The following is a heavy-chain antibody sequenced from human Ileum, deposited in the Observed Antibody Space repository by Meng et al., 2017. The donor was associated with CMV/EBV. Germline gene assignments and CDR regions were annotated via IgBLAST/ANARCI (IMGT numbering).Heavy chain of an antibody. CDR1: YTFTNYA. D-gene: IGHD3-10*01. Sequence: YTFTNYAISWMRQAPGQGLEWMGWISVYNGNTNYAQRLQGRVTLTTDTATTTAYLELRSLRSDDTAVYYCARDSRAYYYGPGSYYFDYWGQGTLVTVSS. V-gene: IGHV1-18*01. J-gene: IGHJ4*02. CDR2: ISVYNGNT. CDR3: ARDSRAYYYGPGSYYFDY.